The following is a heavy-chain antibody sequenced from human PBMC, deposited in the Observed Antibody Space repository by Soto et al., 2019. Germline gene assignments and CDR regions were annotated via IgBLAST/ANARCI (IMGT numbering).Heavy chain of an antibody. V-gene: IGHV1-69*06. D-gene: IGHD6-13*01. CDR1: GGTFSSYA. CDR3: ARGGYSSTWSNLLDRSGLDV. J-gene: IGHJ6*02. Sequence: QVQLVQSGAEAKKPGSSVKVSCKTSGGTFSSYAISWVRQAPGQGLEWMGGIVPLFRTTNYAQKFQGRVTITADTFTYTGYMELSGLRSGDTAVYYCARGGYSSTWSNLLDRSGLDVWGQGTTVTVSS. CDR2: IVPLFRTT.